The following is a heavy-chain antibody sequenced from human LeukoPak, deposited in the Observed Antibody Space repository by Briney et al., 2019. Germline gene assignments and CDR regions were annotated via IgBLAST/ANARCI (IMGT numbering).Heavy chain of an antibody. D-gene: IGHD3-22*01. Sequence: GESLKISCKGSGYSFTSYWIGWVRQMPGKGLEWMGIIYPGDSDSRYSPSFQGQVTISADKSISTAYLQWSSLKASDTAMYYCASGPGHYYDSSGYYWGHDYWGQGTLVTVSS. V-gene: IGHV5-51*01. CDR1: GYSFTSYW. CDR2: IYPGDSDS. CDR3: ASGPGHYYDSSGYYWGHDY. J-gene: IGHJ4*02.